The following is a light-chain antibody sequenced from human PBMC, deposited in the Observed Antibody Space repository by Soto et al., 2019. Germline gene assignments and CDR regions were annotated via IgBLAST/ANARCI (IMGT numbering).Light chain of an antibody. CDR3: LRYGDSPPAYT. Sequence: EIVLTQSPGTLSLSPGERATLSCRASQSFSSRNLAWYRQKPGQAPSLLIYGASNRATGIPDPFSGSGSATDFTLTISRREPEDFAVYYCLRYGDSPPAYTFGQGTKLEIK. CDR1: QSFSSRN. CDR2: GAS. J-gene: IGKJ2*01. V-gene: IGKV3-20*01.